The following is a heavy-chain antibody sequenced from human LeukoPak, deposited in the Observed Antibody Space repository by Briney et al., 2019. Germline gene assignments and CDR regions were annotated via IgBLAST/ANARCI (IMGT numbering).Heavy chain of an antibody. Sequence: PSETLSLTCTVSGDPVSRGSYYWSWIRQPPGKEPEWIGYVYHTGSTNYNPSLKSRVTISVDTSKNEFSLKMTSVTAADTAVYYCARGFASGWYSRYDPWGQGTLVTVSS. CDR3: ARGFASGWYSRYDP. D-gene: IGHD6-19*01. V-gene: IGHV4-61*01. CDR2: VYHTGST. CDR1: GDPVSRGSYY. J-gene: IGHJ5*02.